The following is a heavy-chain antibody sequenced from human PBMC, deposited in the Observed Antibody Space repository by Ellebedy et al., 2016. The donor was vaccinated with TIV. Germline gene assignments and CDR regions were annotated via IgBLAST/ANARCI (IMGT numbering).Heavy chain of an antibody. CDR1: GFTFSSYA. CDR2: ISYDGSNK. Sequence: GGSLRLSCAASGFTFSSYAMHWVRQAPGKGLEWVAVISYDGSNKYYADSVKGRFTISRDNSKNTLYLQMNSLRAEDTAVYYCARVAIAVAGTRAYYFDYWGQGTLVTVSS. J-gene: IGHJ4*02. V-gene: IGHV3-30*01. D-gene: IGHD6-19*01. CDR3: ARVAIAVAGTRAYYFDY.